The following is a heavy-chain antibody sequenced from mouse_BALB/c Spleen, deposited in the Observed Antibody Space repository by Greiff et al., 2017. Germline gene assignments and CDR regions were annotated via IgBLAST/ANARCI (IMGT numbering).Heavy chain of an antibody. Sequence: QVQLQQPGAELVKPGASVKLSCKASGYTFTSYWMHWVKQRPGQGLEWIGEIDPSDSYTNYNQKFKGKATLTVDKSSSTAYMQLSSLTSEDSAVYYCAREVRGYWGQGTTLTVSS. J-gene: IGHJ2*01. CDR3: AREVRGY. D-gene: IGHD2-14*01. CDR2: IDPSDSYT. CDR1: GYTFTSYW. V-gene: IGHV1-69*02.